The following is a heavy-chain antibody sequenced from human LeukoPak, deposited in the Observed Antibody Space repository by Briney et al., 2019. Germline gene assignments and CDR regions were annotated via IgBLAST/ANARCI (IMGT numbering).Heavy chain of an antibody. Sequence: GGSLRLSCTASGFTFSSYNMNWGRQAPGKGLEWVSSFTAYSGASIYYADSVRGRFTISRDNAKNSLYLQINSLRAEDTAVYYCARGTYSGYDSSFDYWGQGTLVTVSS. D-gene: IGHD5-12*01. CDR2: FTAYSGASI. CDR3: ARGTYSGYDSSFDY. J-gene: IGHJ4*02. CDR1: GFTFSSYN. V-gene: IGHV3-21*01.